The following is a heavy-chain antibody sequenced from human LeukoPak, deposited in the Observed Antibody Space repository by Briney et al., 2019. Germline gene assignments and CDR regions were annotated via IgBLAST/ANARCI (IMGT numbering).Heavy chain of an antibody. CDR2: IYYSGTT. J-gene: IGHJ4*02. CDR1: GGSISSSDYF. CDR3: ASFLLDFFMVRGVIDY. V-gene: IGHV4-39*07. D-gene: IGHD3-10*01. Sequence: SETLSLTCTVSGGSISSSDYFWGWIRQPPGKGLEWIASIYYSGTTHYNPSLKSRVTMSVDTSKNQFSLKLSSVTAADTAVYYCASFLLDFFMVRGVIDYWGQGTLVTVSS.